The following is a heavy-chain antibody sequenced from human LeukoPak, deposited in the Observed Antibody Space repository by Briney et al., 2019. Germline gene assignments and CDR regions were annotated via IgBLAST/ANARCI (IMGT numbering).Heavy chain of an antibody. Sequence: GGSLRLSCAASGFTFSNYAMSWVRQAPGKGLEWVSAISGGGSSTYSADSVKGRFIISRDNSKNTLFLQMNSLRAEDTAVYYCARGGDGYPREELQHWGQGTLVTVSS. CDR1: GFTFSNYA. CDR3: ARGGDGYPREELQH. D-gene: IGHD5-24*01. V-gene: IGHV3-23*01. CDR2: ISGGGSST. J-gene: IGHJ1*01.